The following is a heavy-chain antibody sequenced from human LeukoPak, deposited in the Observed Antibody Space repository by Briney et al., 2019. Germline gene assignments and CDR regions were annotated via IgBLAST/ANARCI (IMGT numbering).Heavy chain of an antibody. CDR2: ISSSSNYK. D-gene: IGHD1-26*01. CDR1: GFTFSSYS. Sequence: GGSLRLSCAASGFTFSSYSMNWVRQAPGKGLEWVSSISSSSNYKYYADSVKGRFTISRDNSKNTLYLQMNSLRAEDTAVYYCARDTYSGSTVPLDYWGQGTLVTVSS. CDR3: ARDTYSGSTVPLDY. V-gene: IGHV3-21*01. J-gene: IGHJ4*02.